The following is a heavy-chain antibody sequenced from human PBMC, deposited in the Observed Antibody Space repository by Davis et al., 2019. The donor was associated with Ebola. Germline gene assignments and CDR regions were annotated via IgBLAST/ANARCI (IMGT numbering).Heavy chain of an antibody. J-gene: IGHJ4*02. Sequence: SETLSLTCAVSGDSISSYSHYWGWIRQSPGKGLEWIGSIDISGSTYYNPSLKSRITISADTSKNQFSLNLTSVTAADTAVYFCARHKSGYINSPLDYWDLGALVTVSS. CDR3: ARHKSGYINSPLDY. V-gene: IGHV4-39*01. CDR1: GDSISSYSHY. CDR2: IDISGST. D-gene: IGHD6-13*01.